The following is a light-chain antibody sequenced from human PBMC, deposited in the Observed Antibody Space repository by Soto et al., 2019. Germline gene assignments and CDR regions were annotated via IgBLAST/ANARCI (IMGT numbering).Light chain of an antibody. CDR3: TSYTTSTPYLV. CDR2: DVT. V-gene: IGLV2-14*03. J-gene: IGLJ3*02. CDR1: SSDVGGYNY. Sequence: QSALTQPASVSGSPGQSITISCTGTSSDVGGYNYVSWYQHHPGKAPKLMIYDVTNLPSGASNRFSGSKSGNTASLTISGLLAEDEDDYYCTSYTTSTPYLVFGGGTKLTVL.